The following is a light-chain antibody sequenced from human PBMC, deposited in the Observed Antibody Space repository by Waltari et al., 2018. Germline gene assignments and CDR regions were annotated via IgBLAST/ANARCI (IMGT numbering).Light chain of an antibody. J-gene: IGKJ3*01. Sequence: DIQMTPAPSSRSASVGDRVTITSRASQSISSYLNWYQQKPGKAPKLLIYAASSLQSGVPSRFSGSGSGTDFTLTISSLQPEDFATYYCQQSYSTPRTFGPGTKVDIK. CDR2: AAS. V-gene: IGKV1-39*01. CDR1: QSISSY. CDR3: QQSYSTPRT.